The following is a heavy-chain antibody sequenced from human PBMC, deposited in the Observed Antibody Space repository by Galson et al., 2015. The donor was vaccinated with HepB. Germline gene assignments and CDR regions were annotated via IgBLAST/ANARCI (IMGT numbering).Heavy chain of an antibody. CDR1: GFTFSDYG. J-gene: IGHJ6*03. CDR3: ARDRPTYYYLDV. Sequence: SLRLSCAASGFTFSDYGMHWVRQAPGKGLEWVAVIWFGGGNKHYADSMKGRFIISRDNSKNTLYLEMNSLRAEDTAVYYCARDRPTYYYLDVWGKGTTVTVSS. CDR2: IWFGGGNK. V-gene: IGHV3-33*01.